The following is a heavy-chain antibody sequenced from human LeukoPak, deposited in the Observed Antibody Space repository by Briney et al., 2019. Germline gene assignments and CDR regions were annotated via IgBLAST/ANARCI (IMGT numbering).Heavy chain of an antibody. D-gene: IGHD3-22*01. Sequence: GGSLRLSCAASGFTFSSSAMSWVRQAPGKGLEWVSNISGSSSGGSTYYADSVKGRFTISRDNSKNTLYLQMNSLRAEDTAVYYCAKSDYYDSSGSFDYWGQGTLVTVSS. J-gene: IGHJ4*02. CDR2: ISGSSSGGST. V-gene: IGHV3-23*01. CDR1: GFTFSSSA. CDR3: AKSDYYDSSGSFDY.